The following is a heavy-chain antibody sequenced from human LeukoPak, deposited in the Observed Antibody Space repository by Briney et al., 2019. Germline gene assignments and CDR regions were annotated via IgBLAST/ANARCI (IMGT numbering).Heavy chain of an antibody. Sequence: PGGSLRLSCAASGFTFSSYAMSWVRPAPGKGLEWVSAISGSGGSTYYADSVKGRFTISRDNSKNTLYLQMNSLRAEDTAVYYCAKGAHNYYDILTGYYGWGQGTLVTVSS. CDR2: ISGSGGST. CDR3: AKGAHNYYDILTGYYG. V-gene: IGHV3-23*01. CDR1: GFTFSSYA. D-gene: IGHD3-9*01. J-gene: IGHJ4*02.